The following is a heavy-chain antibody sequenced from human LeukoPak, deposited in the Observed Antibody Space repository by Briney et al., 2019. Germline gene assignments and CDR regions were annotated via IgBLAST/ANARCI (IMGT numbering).Heavy chain of an antibody. J-gene: IGHJ5*02. V-gene: IGHV4-39*01. CDR1: GDSISSSSSY. D-gene: IGHD2-2*01. Sequence: SETLSLTCTVSGDSISSSSSYWGWIRQPPGKGLEWIASIYYSGSTYYNPSLKSRVTISVDTSKNQFSLRLSSVTAADTTVYYCARHSSFLFDPWGRGTLVTVSS. CDR2: IYYSGST. CDR3: ARHSSFLFDP.